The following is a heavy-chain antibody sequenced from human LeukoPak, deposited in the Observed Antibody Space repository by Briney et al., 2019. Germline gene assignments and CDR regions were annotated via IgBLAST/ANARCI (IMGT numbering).Heavy chain of an antibody. CDR3: ARDTGAAAGTGPVDY. J-gene: IGHJ4*02. V-gene: IGHV4-34*01. Sequence: SETLSLTCAVYGGSFSGYYWSWIRQPPGKGLEWIGEINHSGSTNYNPSLKSRVTISVDTSKNQFSLKLSSVTAADTAVYYCARDTGAAAGTGPVDYWGQGTLVTVSS. CDR1: GGSFSGYY. CDR2: INHSGST. D-gene: IGHD6-13*01.